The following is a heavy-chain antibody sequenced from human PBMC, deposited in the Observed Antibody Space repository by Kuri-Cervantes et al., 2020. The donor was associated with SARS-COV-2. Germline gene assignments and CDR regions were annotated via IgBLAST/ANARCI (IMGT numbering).Heavy chain of an antibody. J-gene: IGHJ4*02. CDR3: ARDGDSYIPVLDY. CDR1: GFTFSSYS. D-gene: IGHD2-21*02. V-gene: IGHV3-21*01. CDR2: ISSSSSYI. Sequence: GESLKISCAASGFTFSSYSMNWVRQAPGKGLEWVSSISSSSSYIYYADSVKGRFTIPRDNAKNSLYLQMNSLRAEDTAVYYCARDGDSYIPVLDYWGQGTLVTVSS.